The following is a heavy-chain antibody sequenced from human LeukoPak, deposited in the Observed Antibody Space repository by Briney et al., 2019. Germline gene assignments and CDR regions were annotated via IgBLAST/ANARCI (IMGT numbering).Heavy chain of an antibody. D-gene: IGHD4-17*01. Sequence: PSETLSLTCAVYGGSFSGYYWSWIRQPPGKGLEWIGEINHSGSTNYNPSLKSRVTISVDTSKNQFSLKLSSATAADTAVYYCARGRGDYPFDYWGQGTLVTVSS. CDR1: GGSFSGYY. V-gene: IGHV4-34*01. J-gene: IGHJ4*02. CDR3: ARGRGDYPFDY. CDR2: INHSGST.